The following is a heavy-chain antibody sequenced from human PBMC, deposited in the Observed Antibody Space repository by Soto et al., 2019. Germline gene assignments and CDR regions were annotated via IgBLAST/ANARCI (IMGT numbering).Heavy chain of an antibody. V-gene: IGHV1-18*01. Sequence: ASVKVSCKASGYTFTSYGISWVRQAPGQGLEWMGWISAYNGNTNYAQKLQGRVTMTTDTSTSTAYMELRSLRSDDTAVYYCAILAGGSPFGAYFDYWGQGTLVTVSS. J-gene: IGHJ4*02. D-gene: IGHD2-15*01. CDR1: GYTFTSYG. CDR3: AILAGGSPFGAYFDY. CDR2: ISAYNGNT.